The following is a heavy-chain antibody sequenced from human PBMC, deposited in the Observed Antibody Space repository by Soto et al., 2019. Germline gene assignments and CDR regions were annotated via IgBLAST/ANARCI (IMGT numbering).Heavy chain of an antibody. CDR3: ARGLAQNDAFDI. CDR2: ISGSGGST. Sequence: GGSLRLSCAASGFTFSSYAMSWVRQAPGKGLEWVSAISGSGGSTYYADSVKGRFTISRDNSKNTLYLQMNSLRAEDTAVYYCARGLAQNDAFDIWGQGTMVTVSS. CDR1: GFTFSSYA. J-gene: IGHJ3*02. V-gene: IGHV3-23*01.